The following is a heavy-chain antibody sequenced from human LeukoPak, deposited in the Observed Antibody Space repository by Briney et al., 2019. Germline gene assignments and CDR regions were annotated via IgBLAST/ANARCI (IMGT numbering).Heavy chain of an antibody. D-gene: IGHD3-22*01. CDR1: GYTFTSYG. Sequence: ASVKVSCKASGYTFTSYGISWVRQAPGQGLEWMGWISAYNGNTNYAQKLQGRVTMTTDTSTSTAYMELRSLRSDDTAVYYCARDQVHYYDSSGYPEFDYWGQGTLVTVSS. V-gene: IGHV1-18*01. J-gene: IGHJ4*02. CDR3: ARDQVHYYDSSGYPEFDY. CDR2: ISAYNGNT.